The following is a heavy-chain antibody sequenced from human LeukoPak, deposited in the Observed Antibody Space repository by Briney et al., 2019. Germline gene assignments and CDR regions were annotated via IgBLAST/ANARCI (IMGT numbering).Heavy chain of an antibody. Sequence: GGSLRLSCAASGFTFSSYWMHWVRQAPGKGLEWVSSISSSSSYIYYADSVKGRFTISRDNAKNSLYLQMNSLRAEDTAVYYCASSPELGELSSLLFDYWGQGTLVTVSS. CDR3: ASSPELGELSSLLFDY. CDR1: GFTFSSYW. J-gene: IGHJ4*02. V-gene: IGHV3-21*01. CDR2: ISSSSSYI. D-gene: IGHD3-16*02.